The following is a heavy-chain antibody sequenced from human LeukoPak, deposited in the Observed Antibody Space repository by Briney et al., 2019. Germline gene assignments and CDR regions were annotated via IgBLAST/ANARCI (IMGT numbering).Heavy chain of an antibody. Sequence: SETLSLTCTVSGYSFSSGYYWGWIRQPPGKGLEWIGSIYHSGSTYYNPSLKSRVTISVDTSKNQFSLKLSSVTAADTAVYYCAKKDYYYMDVWGKGTTVTVSS. CDR2: IYHSGST. CDR1: GYSFSSGYY. V-gene: IGHV4-38-2*02. CDR3: AKKDYYYMDV. J-gene: IGHJ6*03.